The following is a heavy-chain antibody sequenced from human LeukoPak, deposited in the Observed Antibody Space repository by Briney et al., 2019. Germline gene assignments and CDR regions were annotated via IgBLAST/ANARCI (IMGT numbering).Heavy chain of an antibody. J-gene: IGHJ4*02. D-gene: IGHD1-26*01. CDR2: INPSGGST. Sequence: ASVKVSCKASGYTFTNYYMHWVRQAPGQGLEWMGIINPSGGSTNYAQKFQGRVTMTRDSSITTAYMELSRLRSDDTAMYYCARGREPVYFFDYWGQGTLVTVSS. CDR3: ARGREPVYFFDY. V-gene: IGHV1-46*01. CDR1: GYTFTNYY.